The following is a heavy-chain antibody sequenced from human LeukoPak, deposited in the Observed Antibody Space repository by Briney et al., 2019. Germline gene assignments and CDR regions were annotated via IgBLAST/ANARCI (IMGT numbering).Heavy chain of an antibody. CDR2: ISGSGGST. D-gene: IGHD2-2*01. CDR3: AKLAGLGYCSSTSCKGYFDY. CDR1: GFTLSSYA. J-gene: IGHJ4*02. Sequence: GGSLRLSCAASGFTLSSYAMSWVRQAPGKGLEWVSAISGSGGSTYYADSVKGRFTISRDNSKNTLYLQMNSLRAQDTAVYYCAKLAGLGYCSSTSCKGYFDYWGQGTLVTVSS. V-gene: IGHV3-23*01.